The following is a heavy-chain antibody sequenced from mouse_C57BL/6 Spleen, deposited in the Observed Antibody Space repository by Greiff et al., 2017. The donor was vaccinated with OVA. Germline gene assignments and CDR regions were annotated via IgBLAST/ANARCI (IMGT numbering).Heavy chain of an antibody. CDR1: GFTFNTYA. V-gene: IGHV10-3*01. D-gene: IGHD2-4*01. Sequence: EVQLVESGGGLVQPKGSLKLSCAASGFTFNTYAMHWVRQAPGKGLEWVARIRSKSSNYATYYADSVKDRFTISRDDSQSMLYLQMNNLKTDDTAMYSCVRGGYDYDNYYYAMDYWGQGTSVTVSS. CDR2: IRSKSSNYAT. CDR3: VRGGYDYDNYYYAMDY. J-gene: IGHJ4*01.